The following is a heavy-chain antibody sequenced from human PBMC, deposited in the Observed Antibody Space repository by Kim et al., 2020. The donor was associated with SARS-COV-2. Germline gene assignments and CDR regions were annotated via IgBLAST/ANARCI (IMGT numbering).Heavy chain of an antibody. CDR2: IIPILGIA. J-gene: IGHJ4*02. CDR1: GGTFSSYT. D-gene: IGHD5-12*01. CDR3: ARGEERWLPDY. V-gene: IGHV1-69*02. Sequence: SVKVSCKASGGTFSSYTISWVRQAPVQWLEWMGRIIPILGIANYAQKFQGRVTITADKSTSTAYMELSSLRSEDTAVYYCARGEERWLPDYWGQGTLVTVSS.